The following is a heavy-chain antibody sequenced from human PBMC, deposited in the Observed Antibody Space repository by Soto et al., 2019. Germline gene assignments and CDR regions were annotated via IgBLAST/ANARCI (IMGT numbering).Heavy chain of an antibody. CDR3: ARAHSGYRGC. CDR2: IYYSGTT. CDR1: AHSISSGAYY. J-gene: IGHJ4*02. Sequence: SLTCALSAHSISSGAYYWSSIRQNPGKGLEYIGYIYYSGTTYYNPSLRSRLTISVDTSKNQFSLKLSSVTAADTVVYYCARAHSGYRGCWGQGP. D-gene: IGHD3-22*01. V-gene: IGHV4-31*11.